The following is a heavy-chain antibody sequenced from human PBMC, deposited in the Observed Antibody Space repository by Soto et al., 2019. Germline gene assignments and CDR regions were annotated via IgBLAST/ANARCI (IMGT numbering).Heavy chain of an antibody. CDR1: GFTFGDYA. CDR2: IRSKAYGGTT. CDR3: TRVPSIAARRAYYGMYV. Sequence: PGGSLRLSCTASGFTFGDYAMSWFRQAPGKGLEWVGFIRSKAYGGTTEYAASVKGRFTISRDDSKSIAYLQMNSLKTEDTAVYYCTRVPSIAARRAYYGMYVWGQGTTVTVS. J-gene: IGHJ6*02. V-gene: IGHV3-49*03. D-gene: IGHD6-6*01.